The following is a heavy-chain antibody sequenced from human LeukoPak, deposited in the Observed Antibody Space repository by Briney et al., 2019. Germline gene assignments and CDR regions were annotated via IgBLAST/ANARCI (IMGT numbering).Heavy chain of an antibody. D-gene: IGHD3-22*01. V-gene: IGHV3-33*01. CDR3: ARGAWSYDSSGYYLDY. Sequence: GRSLRLSCAASGFTFSSYGMHWVRQAPGKGLEWVAVIWYDGSNKYYADSVKGRFTISRDNSKNTLYLQMNSLRAEDTAVYYCARGAWSYDSSGYYLDYWGQGTLVTVSS. CDR2: IWYDGSNK. J-gene: IGHJ4*02. CDR1: GFTFSSYG.